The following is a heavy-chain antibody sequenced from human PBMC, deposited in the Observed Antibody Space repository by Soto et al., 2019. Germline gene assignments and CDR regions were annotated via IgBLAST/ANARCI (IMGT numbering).Heavy chain of an antibody. J-gene: IGHJ4*02. Sequence: QVQLQESGPGLVKPSETLSLTCTVSGGSVSSTSYYWSWIRQPPGKGLEWIGYIHYSGSTNYNPSLKSRVTISVDTSKNQFSLKLSSVTAADTAVCYCVRAWGHLYFDYWGQGTLVTVSS. D-gene: IGHD3-16*01. CDR2: IHYSGST. CDR1: GGSVSSTSYY. V-gene: IGHV4-61*01. CDR3: VRAWGHLYFDY.